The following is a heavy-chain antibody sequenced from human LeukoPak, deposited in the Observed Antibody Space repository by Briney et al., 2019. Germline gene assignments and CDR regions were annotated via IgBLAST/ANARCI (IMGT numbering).Heavy chain of an antibody. D-gene: IGHD3-22*01. CDR1: GGSISSYY. J-gene: IGHJ4*02. Sequence: PSETLSLTCTVSGGSISSYYWSWIRQPPGKGLEWIGYIYYSGSTNYNPSLKSRVTISVDTSKNQFSLKLSSVTAADTAVYYCARSYYYDSSGYYSSHYFDYWGQGTLVTVSS. CDR2: IYYSGST. V-gene: IGHV4-59*01. CDR3: ARSYYYDSSGYYSSHYFDY.